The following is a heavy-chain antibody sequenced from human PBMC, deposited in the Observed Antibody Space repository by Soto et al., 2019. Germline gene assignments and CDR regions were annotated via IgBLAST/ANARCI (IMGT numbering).Heavy chain of an antibody. CDR1: GFTFSSYG. J-gene: IGHJ6*02. D-gene: IGHD3-22*01. V-gene: IGHV3-30*18. CDR2: ISYDGSNK. CDR3: AKPLHYYDSSALDV. Sequence: GGSLRLSCAASGFTFSSYGMHWVRQAPGKGLEWVAVISYDGSNKYYADSVKGRFTISRDNSKNTLYLQMNSLRAEDTAVYYCAKPLHYYDSSALDVWGQGTTVTVSS.